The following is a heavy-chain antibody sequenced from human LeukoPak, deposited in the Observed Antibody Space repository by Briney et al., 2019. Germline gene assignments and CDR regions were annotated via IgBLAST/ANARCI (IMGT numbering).Heavy chain of an antibody. V-gene: IGHV3-7*01. Sequence: GGSLRLSCSASGFIFSPYAMHWVRQAPGKGLEWVANIKQDGSAEYYVDSVKGRFIISRDNAENSLFLQMNSLRSEDTAVYYCVRDRRPSIYGGLDVWGQGTTVTVSS. CDR3: VRDRRPSIYGGLDV. CDR2: IKQDGSAE. J-gene: IGHJ6*02. CDR1: GFIFSPYA. D-gene: IGHD2-21*01.